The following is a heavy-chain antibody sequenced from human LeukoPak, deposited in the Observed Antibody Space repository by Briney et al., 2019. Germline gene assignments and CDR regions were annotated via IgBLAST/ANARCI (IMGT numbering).Heavy chain of an antibody. Sequence: PSETLSLTCTVSGASIISYNWSWIRQPAGKGLEWIGRIYTTGSTDYNPSLKSRVTMSVDTSKNQFSLKVRSVTAADTAIYYCARDFYYGSGSQPFDPWGQGTLVTVSS. CDR2: IYTTGST. CDR1: GASIISYN. J-gene: IGHJ5*02. CDR3: ARDFYYGSGSQPFDP. D-gene: IGHD3-10*01. V-gene: IGHV4-4*07.